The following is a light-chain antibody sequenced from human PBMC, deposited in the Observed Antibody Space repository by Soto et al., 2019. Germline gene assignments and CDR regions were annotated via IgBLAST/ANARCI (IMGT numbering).Light chain of an antibody. CDR3: QELNSYHRK. V-gene: IGKV1-9*01. Sequence: IQLTESPSLLSASIGARVTITCRASQGISTYLARYQQKPGKAPKNLIYGASPLQSGVPARFSGGGSGTKFTLTISSLQPEDFATYYCQELNSYHRKVGQGTNMDIQ. CDR1: QGISTY. CDR2: GAS. J-gene: IGKJ1*01.